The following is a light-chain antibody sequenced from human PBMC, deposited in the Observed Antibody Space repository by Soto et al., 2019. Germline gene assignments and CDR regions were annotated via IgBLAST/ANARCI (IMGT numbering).Light chain of an antibody. CDR1: QSVSSN. V-gene: IGKV3-15*01. Sequence: EIVMTQSPATLSVSPGERATLSCRASQSVSSNLAWYQQKPGQAPRLLIYGASTRATGIPARFSGSGSGTEFTLHSNSLQSGDVAVYFGQQYNKRSSFTIGEGTKMDIK. J-gene: IGKJ4*01. CDR3: QQYNKRSSFT. CDR2: GAS.